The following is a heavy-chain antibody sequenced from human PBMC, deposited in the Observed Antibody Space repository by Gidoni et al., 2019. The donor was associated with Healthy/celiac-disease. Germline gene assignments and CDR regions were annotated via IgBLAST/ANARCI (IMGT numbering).Heavy chain of an antibody. Sequence: EVQLVESGGGLVQPGGSLRLSCAASGFTVSSNYMSWVRQAPGKGLEWVSVIYSGGSTYYADSVKGRFTISRDNSKNTLYLQMNSLRAEDTAVYYCARTHGYSSSSGWFDPWGQGTLVTVSS. CDR1: GFTVSSNY. J-gene: IGHJ5*02. D-gene: IGHD6-6*01. CDR3: ARTHGYSSSSGWFDP. V-gene: IGHV3-66*01. CDR2: IYSGGST.